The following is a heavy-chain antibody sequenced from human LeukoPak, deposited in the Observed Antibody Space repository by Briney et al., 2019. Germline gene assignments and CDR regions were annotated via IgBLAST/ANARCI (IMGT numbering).Heavy chain of an antibody. CDR1: GGSFTSTNW. D-gene: IGHD3-3*01. V-gene: IGHV4-4*02. CDR3: AREGGFFRPLDY. J-gene: IGHJ4*02. CDR2: VHLAGRT. Sequence: PSETLSLTCGVSGGSFTSTNWWTGVRPPPGKGLEGIVEVHLAGRTNYTPSLNGPLTPSVHPSAHPISLKLTSVTAADTAVYYCAREGGFFRPLDYSGQGTLVTVSS.